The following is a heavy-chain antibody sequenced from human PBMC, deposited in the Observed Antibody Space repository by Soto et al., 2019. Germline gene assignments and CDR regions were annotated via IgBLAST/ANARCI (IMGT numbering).Heavy chain of an antibody. J-gene: IGHJ4*02. CDR3: ARDRGYLDYSWGTYRSRGYFEN. Sequence: QVLLQESGPGLVKPSETLSLTCSISGDSITASGASTSSFYWSWIRQTPEEGLEWIGNIYYSGRTTYNTLLKSRFTIGLDLSKNHLSLQVTSVTAADTAIYYCARDRGYLDYSWGTYRSRGYFENWGQGTLVTVSP. V-gene: IGHV4-61*03. CDR1: GDSITASGASTSSFY. D-gene: IGHD3-16*02. CDR2: IYYSGRT.